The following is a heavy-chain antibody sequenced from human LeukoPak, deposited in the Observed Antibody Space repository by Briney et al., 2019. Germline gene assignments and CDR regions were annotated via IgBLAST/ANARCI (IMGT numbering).Heavy chain of an antibody. J-gene: IGHJ4*02. CDR1: GFTFSSYS. CDR2: ISYDGSNK. CDR3: ARESRQWLVLGGVDY. D-gene: IGHD6-19*01. V-gene: IGHV3-30*03. Sequence: GGSLRLSCAASGFTFSSYSMNWVRQAPGKGLEWVAVISYDGSNKYYADSVKGRFTISRDNAKNSLYLQMNSLRAEDTAVYYCARESRQWLVLGGVDYWGQGTLVTVSS.